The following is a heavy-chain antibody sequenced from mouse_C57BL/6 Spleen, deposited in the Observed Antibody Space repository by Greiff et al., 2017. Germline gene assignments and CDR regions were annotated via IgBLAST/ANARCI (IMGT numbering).Heavy chain of an antibody. Sequence: VKLQESGAELVRPGTSVKMSCKASGYTFTNYWIGWAKQRPGHGLEWIGDIYPGGGYTNYNEKFKGKATLTADKSSSTAYMQFSSLTSEDSAIYYCARGCTTVVATPYYFDYWGQGTTLTVSS. V-gene: IGHV1-63*01. CDR2: IYPGGGYT. J-gene: IGHJ2*01. CDR1: GYTFTNYW. CDR3: ARGCTTVVATPYYFDY. D-gene: IGHD1-1*01.